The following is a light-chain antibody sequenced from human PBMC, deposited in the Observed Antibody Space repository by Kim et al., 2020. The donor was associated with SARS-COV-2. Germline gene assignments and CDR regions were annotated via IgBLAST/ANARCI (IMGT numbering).Light chain of an antibody. CDR2: DNN. CDR1: SSNIGAGFD. Sequence: QSVLTQPPSVSGAPGQRVTISCTGSSSNIGAGFDVHWYQQHPGTVPKLLIYDNNSRPSGVPDRFSASKSGTSASLAITGLQAEDEADYYCQSYDSSLSIGVFGGGTQLTVL. J-gene: IGLJ3*02. V-gene: IGLV1-40*01. CDR3: QSYDSSLSIGV.